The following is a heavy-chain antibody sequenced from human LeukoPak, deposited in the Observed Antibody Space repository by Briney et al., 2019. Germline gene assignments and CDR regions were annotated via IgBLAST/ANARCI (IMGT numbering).Heavy chain of an antibody. Sequence: GGSLRLSCAASGFTFSSYWMSWVRQAPGKGLEWVANIKEGGSEKYYVESVKGRFTISRDNAKNSLFLQMNSLRGEDTAMYYCASSWRGYSYGSFWGQGTLVTVSS. CDR3: ASSWRGYSYGSF. V-gene: IGHV3-7*01. CDR2: IKEGGSEK. CDR1: GFTFSSYW. J-gene: IGHJ4*02. D-gene: IGHD5-18*01.